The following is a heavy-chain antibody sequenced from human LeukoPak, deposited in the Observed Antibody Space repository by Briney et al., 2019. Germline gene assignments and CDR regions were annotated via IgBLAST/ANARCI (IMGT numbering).Heavy chain of an antibody. J-gene: IGHJ4*02. CDR2: ISSSSSYK. CDR3: ARVSPCSSTSCPDY. CDR1: GFTFSSYS. V-gene: IGHV3-21*01. D-gene: IGHD2-2*01. Sequence: PGGSLRLSCAASGFTFSSYSMNWVRQAPGKGLEWVSSISSSSSYKYYADSVKGRFTISRDNAKNSLYLQMNSLRAEDTAVYYCARVSPCSSTSCPDYWGQGTLVTVSS.